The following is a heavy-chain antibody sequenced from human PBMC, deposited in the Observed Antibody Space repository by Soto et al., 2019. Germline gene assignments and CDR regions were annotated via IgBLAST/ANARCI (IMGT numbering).Heavy chain of an antibody. D-gene: IGHD3-3*01. Sequence: GGSLRLSCGASGFTFSSYGMNWVRQAPGKGLEWVSYISSSSSTIYYADSVKGRFTISRDNAKNSLYLQMNSLRDEDTAVYYCARDMQRPNVWSGSHNYYYYYGMDVWGQGTTVTVSS. CDR1: GFTFSSYG. CDR2: ISSSSSTI. CDR3: ARDMQRPNVWSGSHNYYYYYGMDV. J-gene: IGHJ6*02. V-gene: IGHV3-48*02.